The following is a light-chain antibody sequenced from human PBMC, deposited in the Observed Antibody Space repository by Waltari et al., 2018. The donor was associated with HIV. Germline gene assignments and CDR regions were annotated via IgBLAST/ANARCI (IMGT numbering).Light chain of an antibody. CDR2: GAS. CDR3: QQSYNMHT. Sequence: DIQMTQSPSSLSASVGDRVTITCQASQDISNYLNWYQQKPQKAPKLLIYGASSLERGVPSRFSGSGSGTDFALTISNLQPEDFATYYCQQSYNMHTFGQGTKVDVK. V-gene: IGKV1-39*01. J-gene: IGKJ2*01. CDR1: QDISNY.